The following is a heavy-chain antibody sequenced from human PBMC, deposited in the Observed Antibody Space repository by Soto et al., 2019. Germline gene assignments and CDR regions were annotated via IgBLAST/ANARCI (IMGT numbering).Heavy chain of an antibody. Sequence: GGSLRLSCAASGFTFSTYWMSWVRQAPGKGLEWVANIKEDGSEKYYVDSVEGRFTISRDNAKNSLYLQMTSLRAEDTALYYCARGWGYFDSSGFPYLYAMDVWGQGTTVTISS. CDR1: GFTFSTYW. CDR2: IKEDGSEK. D-gene: IGHD3-22*01. CDR3: ARGWGYFDSSGFPYLYAMDV. J-gene: IGHJ6*02. V-gene: IGHV3-7*01.